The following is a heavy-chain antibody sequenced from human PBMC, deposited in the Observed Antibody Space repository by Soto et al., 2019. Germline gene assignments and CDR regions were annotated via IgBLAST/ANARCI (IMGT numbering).Heavy chain of an antibody. J-gene: IGHJ5*02. Sequence: EVQLLESGGGLVQPGGSLRLSCAASGFTFSSYAMSWVRQAPGKGLEWVSAISGNGGTRYYADSVKGRFTISRDNSKNTLYLQMNSLRAEDTAVYYCAKDRVYNYGFYASWGQGTLVTVSS. D-gene: IGHD5-18*01. CDR3: AKDRVYNYGFYAS. V-gene: IGHV3-23*01. CDR2: ISGNGGTR. CDR1: GFTFSSYA.